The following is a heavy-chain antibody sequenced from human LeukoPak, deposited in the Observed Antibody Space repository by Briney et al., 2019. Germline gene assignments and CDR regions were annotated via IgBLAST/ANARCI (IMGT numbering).Heavy chain of an antibody. CDR2: ISGSGGST. CDR1: GFTFSSYA. Sequence: GGSLRLSCAASGFTFSSYAMSWVRQAPGKGLEWVSAISGSGGSTYYADSVKGRFTISRDNSKNTLYLQMNSLRAEETAVYYCAKDKSYYYDSGSYGLDYWGQGTLVTVSS. V-gene: IGHV3-23*01. D-gene: IGHD3-10*01. CDR3: AKDKSYYYDSGSYGLDY. J-gene: IGHJ4*02.